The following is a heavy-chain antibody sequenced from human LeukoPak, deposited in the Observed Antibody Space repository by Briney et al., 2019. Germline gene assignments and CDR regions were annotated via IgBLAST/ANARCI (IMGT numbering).Heavy chain of an antibody. Sequence: ASVKVSCKASGYTFTGYYMHWVRQAPGQGLEWMGRINPNSGGTNYAQKFQGRVTMTRDTSISTAYMELSRLRSDDTAVYYCARGRRNCSSGWVFDYWGQGTLVTVSS. CDR2: INPNSGGT. J-gene: IGHJ4*02. V-gene: IGHV1-2*06. CDR3: ARGRRNCSSGWVFDY. CDR1: GYTFTGYY. D-gene: IGHD6-19*01.